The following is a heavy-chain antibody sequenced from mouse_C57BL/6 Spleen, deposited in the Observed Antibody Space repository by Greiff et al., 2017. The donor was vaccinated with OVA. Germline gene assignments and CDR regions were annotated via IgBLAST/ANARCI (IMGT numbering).Heavy chain of an antibody. Sequence: QVQLKQPGAELVRPGSSVKLSCKASGYTFTSYWMDWVKQRPGQGLEWIGNIYPSDSETHYNQKFKDKATLTVDKSSSTAYMQLSSLTSEDSAVYYCARSLANWEEGWLAYWGQGTLVTVSA. CDR2: IYPSDSET. CDR1: GYTFTSYW. J-gene: IGHJ3*01. CDR3: ARSLANWEEGWLAY. D-gene: IGHD4-1*01. V-gene: IGHV1-61*01.